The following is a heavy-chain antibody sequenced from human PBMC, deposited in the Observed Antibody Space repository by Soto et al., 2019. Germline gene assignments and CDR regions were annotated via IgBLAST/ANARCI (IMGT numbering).Heavy chain of an antibody. CDR2: IWYDGSNK. CDR3: ARAQPWYGSGWEKGYYGMDV. V-gene: IGHV3-33*01. D-gene: IGHD6-19*01. CDR1: GFTFSSYG. Sequence: QVRLVESGGGVVQPGRSLRLSCAASGFTFSSYGMHWVRQAPGKGLEWVAVIWYDGSNKYYADSVKGRFTISRDNYKNTLYLQMNSLRAEDTAVYSGARAQPWYGSGWEKGYYGMDVLGQGTTVSGSS. J-gene: IGHJ6*02.